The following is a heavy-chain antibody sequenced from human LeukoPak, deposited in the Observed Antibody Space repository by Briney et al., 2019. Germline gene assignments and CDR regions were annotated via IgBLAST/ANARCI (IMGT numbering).Heavy chain of an antibody. J-gene: IGHJ4*02. CDR1: GGSFSNYC. V-gene: IGHV4-34*01. CDR3: ARKSGDGYNYPDY. Sequence: SETLSLTCAVDGGSFSNYCWSWIRQPPGKGLEWIGSIKRDGSNYYNPSLMNRDTLSVGTAKNQCCIELTTVIPADPAGEYLARKSGDGYNYPDYWGQGTLGTVSS. D-gene: IGHD5-24*01. CDR2: IKRDGSN.